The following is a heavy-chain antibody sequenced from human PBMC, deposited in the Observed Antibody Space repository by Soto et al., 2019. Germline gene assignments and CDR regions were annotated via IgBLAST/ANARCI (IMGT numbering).Heavy chain of an antibody. V-gene: IGHV3-7*03. CDR3: ARETHEDRPLSGNAFDI. CDR2: IKRDGSEK. Sequence: EVQLVESGGGLVQPGGFLRLSCAGSGFIFSSYWMTWVRQAPGKGLEWVANIKRDGSEKYYVDSVKGRFTISRDNAKKSLYLQMNSLRAEDTAVYYCARETHEDRPLSGNAFDIWGQGTMVTISS. J-gene: IGHJ3*02. D-gene: IGHD3-22*01. CDR1: GFIFSSYW.